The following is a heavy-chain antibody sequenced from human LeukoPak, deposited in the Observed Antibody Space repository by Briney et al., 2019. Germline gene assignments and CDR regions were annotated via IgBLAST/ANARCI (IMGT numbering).Heavy chain of an antibody. CDR2: ISAYNGNT. J-gene: IGHJ5*02. CDR1: GYTFTSYG. CDR3: ARDRGGITMVRGVIIEDRNWFDP. D-gene: IGHD3-10*01. Sequence: ASVKVSCKAAGYTFTSYGISWVRQAPGQGLEWMGWISAYNGNTNYAQKLQGRVTMTTDTSTSTAYMELSSLRSEDTAVYYCARDRGGITMVRGVIIEDRNWFDPWGQGTLVTVSS. V-gene: IGHV1-18*01.